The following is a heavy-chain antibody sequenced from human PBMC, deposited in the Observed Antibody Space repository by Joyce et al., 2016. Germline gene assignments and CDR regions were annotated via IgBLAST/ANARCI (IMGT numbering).Heavy chain of an antibody. CDR1: GFIFSRNY. J-gene: IGHJ4*02. D-gene: IGHD1-26*01. V-gene: IGHV3-53*01. Sequence: EVQLVESGGGLIQPGGSLRLSCAASGFIFSRNYMSWVCQAPEKGLEWVSAIHAGDNTYYGDSVEGRVTISRDNSKNTLYLQMNSLRAEDTAVYYCARDLGGWELQSDWGQGTLVTVSS. CDR2: IHAGDNT. CDR3: ARDLGGWELQSD.